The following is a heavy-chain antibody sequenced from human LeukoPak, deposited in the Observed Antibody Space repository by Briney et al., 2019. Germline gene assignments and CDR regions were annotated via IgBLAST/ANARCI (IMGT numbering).Heavy chain of an antibody. CDR3: AKDRDYYGSGSSGY. J-gene: IGHJ4*02. Sequence: GGSLRLSCAVSGFTFSRYAMHWVRQAPGKGLEWVALISYDGNNKYYADSVKGRFTTSRDNSKNTLYLQMNSLRAEDTAVYYCAKDRDYYGSGSSGYWGQGTLVTVSS. CDR2: ISYDGNNK. CDR1: GFTFSRYA. D-gene: IGHD3-10*01. V-gene: IGHV3-30-3*02.